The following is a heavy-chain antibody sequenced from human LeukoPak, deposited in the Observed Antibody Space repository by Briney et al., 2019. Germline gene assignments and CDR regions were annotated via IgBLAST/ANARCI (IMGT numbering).Heavy chain of an antibody. J-gene: IGHJ6*03. CDR2: IYHSGKT. V-gene: IGHV4-4*02. CDR3: ARATGELWLRGYYYYYMDV. Sequence: SETLSLTCAVSGASISKTNWWSWVRQPPGKGLEWIGEIYHSGKTNYNPSLKSRVTISVDKSKNQISLKLSSVTAADTAVYYCARATGELWLRGYYYYYMDVWGKGTTVTVSS. CDR1: GASISKTNW. D-gene: IGHD5-18*01.